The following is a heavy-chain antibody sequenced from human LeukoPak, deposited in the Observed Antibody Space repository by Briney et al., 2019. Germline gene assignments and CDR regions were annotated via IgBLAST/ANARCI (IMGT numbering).Heavy chain of an antibody. J-gene: IGHJ6*02. CDR3: ARRLDV. CDR2: IYYSGST. CDR1: GGSFSGYY. V-gene: IGHV4-59*01. Sequence: PSETLSLTCAVYGGSFSGYYWSWIRQPAGKGLEWIGYIYYSGSTNYNPSLKSRVTISVDTSKNQFSLKLSSVTAADTAVYYCARRLDVWGQGTTVTVSS.